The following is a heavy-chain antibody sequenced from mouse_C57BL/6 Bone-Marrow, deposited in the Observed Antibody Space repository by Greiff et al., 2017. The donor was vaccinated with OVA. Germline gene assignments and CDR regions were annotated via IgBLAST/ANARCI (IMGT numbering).Heavy chain of an antibody. CDR2: IDPSDSYT. CDR1: GYTFTSYW. Sequence: QVQLQQPGAELVKPGASVKLSCKASGYTFTSYWMQWVKQRPGQGLGWIGEIDPSDSYTNYNQKFKGKATLTVDTSSSTAYMQLSSLTSEDSAVYYCARRYGSTFAYWGQGTLVTVSA. D-gene: IGHD1-1*01. CDR3: ARRYGSTFAY. J-gene: IGHJ3*01. V-gene: IGHV1-50*01.